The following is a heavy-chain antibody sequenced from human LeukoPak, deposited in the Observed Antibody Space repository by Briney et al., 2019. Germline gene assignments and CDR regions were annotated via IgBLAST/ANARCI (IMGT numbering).Heavy chain of an antibody. CDR2: IKHDGSEK. J-gene: IGHJ6*02. Sequence: GGSLRLSCAASGFIFTNYFMSRVRQAPGKGLEWVASIKHDGSEKYYVDSVRGRFTISRDNAKNSLYLQMSNLRAEDTAVYFCARGGGLDVWGQGATVTVSS. CDR3: ARGGGLDV. CDR1: GFIFTNYF. D-gene: IGHD3-16*01. V-gene: IGHV3-7*03.